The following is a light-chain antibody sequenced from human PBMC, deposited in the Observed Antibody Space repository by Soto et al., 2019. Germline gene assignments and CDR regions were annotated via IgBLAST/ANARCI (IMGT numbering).Light chain of an antibody. Sequence: DIQMTQSPSSLSASAGDRVTITCRASQNISNYLNWYQQKPGKAPKLLIYAASSLQSGVPSRFSGSGSGTDFTLTIGSLQPEDFATYYCQQSYSTPPYTFGQGTKLEIK. CDR2: AAS. CDR1: QNISNY. J-gene: IGKJ2*01. V-gene: IGKV1-39*01. CDR3: QQSYSTPPYT.